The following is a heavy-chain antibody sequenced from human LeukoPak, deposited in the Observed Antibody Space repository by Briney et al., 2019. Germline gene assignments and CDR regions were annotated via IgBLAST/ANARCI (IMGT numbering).Heavy chain of an antibody. V-gene: IGHV3-64*01. D-gene: IGHD6-19*01. J-gene: IGHJ4*02. Sequence: GALRLSCAASGFTFSSYAMHWVCQAPGKGLEYVSAISSNGGSTYYANSVKGRFTISRDNSKNTLYLQMGSLRAEDMAVYYCARGGVAVAGTCFDYWGQGTLVTVSS. CDR2: ISSNGGST. CDR3: ARGGVAVAGTCFDY. CDR1: GFTFSSYA.